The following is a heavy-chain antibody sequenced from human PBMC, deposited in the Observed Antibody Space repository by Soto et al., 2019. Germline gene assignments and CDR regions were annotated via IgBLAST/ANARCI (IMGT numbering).Heavy chain of an antibody. J-gene: IGHJ6*02. CDR3: ARKQQPQAGDYYYFGMDV. Sequence: QVQMVESGGGVVQPGKSLRLSCAASAFTFTNYALHWVRQAPGRGLEWVAVISFDGSNKFYVDSVKGRFTISMDNSKNTLYLQMSSLTPADTGVYYCARKQQPQAGDYYYFGMDVWGQGTTVTVSS. D-gene: IGHD5-18*01. CDR1: AFTFTNYA. CDR2: ISFDGSNK. V-gene: IGHV3-30*04.